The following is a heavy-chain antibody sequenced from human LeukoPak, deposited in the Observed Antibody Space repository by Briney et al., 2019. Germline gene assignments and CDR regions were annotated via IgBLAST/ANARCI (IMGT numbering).Heavy chain of an antibody. CDR1: GYTFTGYY. Sequence: ASVKVSCKASGYTFTGYYMHWARQAPGQGLEWMGWINPNSGGTNYAQKFQGRVTMTRDTSISTAYMELSRLRSDDTAVYYCARDSGSYFYYYYGMDVWGQGTTVTVSS. CDR3: ARDSGSYFYYYYGMDV. CDR2: INPNSGGT. V-gene: IGHV1-2*02. D-gene: IGHD1-26*01. J-gene: IGHJ6*02.